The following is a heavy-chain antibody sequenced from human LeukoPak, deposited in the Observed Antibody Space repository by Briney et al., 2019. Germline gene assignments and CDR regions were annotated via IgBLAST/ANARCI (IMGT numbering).Heavy chain of an antibody. V-gene: IGHV1-2*02. CDR1: GYTFTGYY. J-gene: IGHJ5*02. Sequence: ASVKVSCKASGYTFTGYYMHWVRQAPGQGLEWMGWINPNSGGTNYAQKFQGRVTMTRDTSISTAYMGLSRLRSDDTAVYYCARSRASSSSGRGRHNWFDPWGQGTLVTVSS. D-gene: IGHD6-6*01. CDR3: ARSRASSSSGRGRHNWFDP. CDR2: INPNSGGT.